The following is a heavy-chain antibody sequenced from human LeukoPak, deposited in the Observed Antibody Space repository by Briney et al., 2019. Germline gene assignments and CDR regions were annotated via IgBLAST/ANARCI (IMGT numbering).Heavy chain of an antibody. CDR3: AREDCSNVRCYGASDA. CDR1: GFTFTSYA. CDR2: ISSGNHM. J-gene: IGHJ5*02. V-gene: IGHV3-69-1*01. D-gene: IGHD2-2*01. Sequence: PGGSLRLSCVASGFTFTSYAMSWVRQAPGKGLEYVSSISSGNHMYYADSVKGRFTISRDNARNSLFLQMNNLRGEDTAVYCCAREDCSNVRCYGASDAWGQGTLVIVSS.